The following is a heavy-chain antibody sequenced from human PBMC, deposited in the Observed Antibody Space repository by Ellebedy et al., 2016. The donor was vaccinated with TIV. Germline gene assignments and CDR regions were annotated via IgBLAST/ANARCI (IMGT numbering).Heavy chain of an antibody. V-gene: IGHV3-48*03. CDR1: GFTFSSYE. CDR3: ARDRTGYYTLAAFDI. D-gene: IGHD3/OR15-3a*01. CDR2: ISSSGSTI. J-gene: IGHJ3*02. Sequence: PGGSLRLSCAASGFTFSSYEMNWVRQAPGKGLEWVSYISSSGSTIYYADSVKGRFTISRDNAKNSLYLQMNSLRAEDTAVYYCARDRTGYYTLAAFDIWGQGTMVTVSS.